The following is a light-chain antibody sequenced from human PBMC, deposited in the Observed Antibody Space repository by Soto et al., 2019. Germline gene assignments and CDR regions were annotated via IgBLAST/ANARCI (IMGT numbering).Light chain of an antibody. CDR1: QGINSY. J-gene: IGKJ2*01. CDR3: QQRSNWPYT. V-gene: IGKV3-11*01. Sequence: EIVLTQSPATLSLSPGEGATLSCRASQGINSYLAWYQQKPGQAPRLLIYDASNRATGIPARFSGSGSGTDFTLPISSLEPEDFAVYYCQQRSNWPYTFGQGTKLEIK. CDR2: DAS.